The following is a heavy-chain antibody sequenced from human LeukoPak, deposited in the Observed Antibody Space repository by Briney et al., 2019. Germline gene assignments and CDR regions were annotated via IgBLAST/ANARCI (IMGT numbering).Heavy chain of an antibody. D-gene: IGHD2-15*01. Sequence: SETLSLTCTVSGGSINSGAYYWSWIRQHPGKGLEWIGYTYYSGSTYFNPSLKSRVTISVDTSKNQFSLKLSSVTAADTAVYYCGRGEGGYFDYWGQGTLVTVSS. CDR3: GRGEGGYFDY. CDR1: GGSINSGAYY. V-gene: IGHV4-31*03. CDR2: TYYSGST. J-gene: IGHJ4*02.